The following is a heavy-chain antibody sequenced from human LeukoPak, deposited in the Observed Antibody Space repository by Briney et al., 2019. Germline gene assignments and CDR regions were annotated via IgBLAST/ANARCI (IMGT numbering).Heavy chain of an antibody. Sequence: GSLRPPCAAPGFRFSDYSMNWVRQAPGKGLEWISYIGIDSGNTNYADSVKGRFTISGDKAKNSLYLQMNSLRVEDTAVYYCARDYKYAFDNWGQGTLVTVSS. CDR2: IGIDSGNT. V-gene: IGHV3-48*01. CDR1: GFRFSDYS. CDR3: ARDYKYAFDN. J-gene: IGHJ4*02. D-gene: IGHD5-24*01.